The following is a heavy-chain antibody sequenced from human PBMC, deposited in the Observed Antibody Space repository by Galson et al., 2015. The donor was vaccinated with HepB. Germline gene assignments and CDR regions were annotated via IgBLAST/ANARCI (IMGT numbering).Heavy chain of an antibody. V-gene: IGHV3-43*01. CDR1: GFTFDDYT. Sequence: SLRLSCAASGFTFDDYTMYWVRQAPGEGLEWVSLVSWEGSSTYYADSVKGRFTISRDNSKNSLYLQMNSLRTEDTALYYCAKLSVRRGSYYYFGMDVWGHGTTVTVSS. CDR2: VSWEGSST. CDR3: AKLSVRRGSYYYFGMDV. J-gene: IGHJ6*02. D-gene: IGHD3-10*02.